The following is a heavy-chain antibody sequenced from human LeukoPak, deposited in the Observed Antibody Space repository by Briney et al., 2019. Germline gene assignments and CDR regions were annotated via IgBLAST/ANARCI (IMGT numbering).Heavy chain of an antibody. CDR3: ARDTGSSPGDY. V-gene: IGHV1-46*01. D-gene: IGHD1-26*01. CDR1: GYSFTAYY. J-gene: IGHJ4*02. CDR2: INPSGGST. Sequence: ASVKVSCKASGYSFTAYYMHWVRQAPGQGLEWMGIINPSGGSTSYAQKFQGRVTMTRDMSTSTVYMELSSLRSEDTAVYYCARDTGSSPGDYWGQGTLVTVSS.